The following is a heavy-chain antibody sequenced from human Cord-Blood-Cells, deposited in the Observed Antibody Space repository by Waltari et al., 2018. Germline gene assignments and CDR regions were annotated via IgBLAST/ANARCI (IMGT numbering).Heavy chain of an antibody. CDR2: IIPIFGTA. D-gene: IGHD5-18*01. V-gene: IGHV1-69*06. J-gene: IGHJ6*03. Sequence: QVQLVQSGAEVKKPGSSVKVSCKASGGTFSSYAISWVRQAPGQGLEWMGVIIPIFGTANYAQKFQGRVTITADKSTSTAYMELSSLRSEDTAVYYCARGSTAMVWSRAYYYYMDVWGKGTTVTVSS. CDR1: GGTFSSYA. CDR3: ARGSTAMVWSRAYYYYMDV.